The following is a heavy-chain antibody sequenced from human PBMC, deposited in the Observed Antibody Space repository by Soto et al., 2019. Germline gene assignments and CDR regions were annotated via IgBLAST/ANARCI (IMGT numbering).Heavy chain of an antibody. D-gene: IGHD6-6*01. CDR3: AGGIAARPLGY. CDR2: IYHSGST. Sequence: QLQLQESGSGLVKPSQTLSLTCAVSGGSISSGGYSWSWIRQPPGKGLEWIGYIYHSGSTYYNPSLKSRVTISVDRSKNQLTLKLSSVTAADTAVYFCAGGIAARPLGYWGQGTMVTVSS. V-gene: IGHV4-30-2*01. J-gene: IGHJ4*02. CDR1: GGSISSGGYS.